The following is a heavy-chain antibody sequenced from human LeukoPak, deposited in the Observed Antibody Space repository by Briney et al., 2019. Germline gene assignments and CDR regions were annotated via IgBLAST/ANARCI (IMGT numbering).Heavy chain of an antibody. Sequence: GASVKVSCKASGYTFTSYGISWVRQAPGQGLEWMGWISAYNGNTNYAQKLQGRVTMTTDTSTSTAYMEPRSLRSDDTAVYYCARCINQTPTNWFDPWGQGTLVTVSS. CDR3: ARCINQTPTNWFDP. J-gene: IGHJ5*02. CDR1: GYTFTSYG. CDR2: ISAYNGNT. V-gene: IGHV1-18*01. D-gene: IGHD2-8*01.